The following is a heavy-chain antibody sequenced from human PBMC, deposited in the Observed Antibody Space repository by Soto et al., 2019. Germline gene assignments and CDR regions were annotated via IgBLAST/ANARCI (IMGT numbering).Heavy chain of an antibody. CDR3: AREDPEMAADWFDP. Sequence: GGSLRLSCAASGFTFSSYSMNWVRQAPGKGLEWVSSISSSSSYIYYADSVKGRFTISRDNAKNSLYLQMNSLRAEDTAVYYCAREDPEMAADWFDPWGQGTLVTVSS. J-gene: IGHJ5*02. CDR1: GFTFSSYS. V-gene: IGHV3-21*01. CDR2: ISSSSSYI. D-gene: IGHD6-13*01.